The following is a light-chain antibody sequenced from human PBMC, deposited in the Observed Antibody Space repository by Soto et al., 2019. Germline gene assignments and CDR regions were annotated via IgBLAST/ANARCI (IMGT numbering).Light chain of an antibody. Sequence: QSVLTQPPSASGTPGQRVTISCSGSSSNIGSNTVNWYQQLPGTAPKLLIYSNNQRLSGVPDRFSGSKSGTSASLAISGLQSEDEADYYCAAWDASLNGYVFGTGTKVTVL. CDR1: SSNIGSNT. J-gene: IGLJ1*01. CDR3: AAWDASLNGYV. V-gene: IGLV1-44*01. CDR2: SNN.